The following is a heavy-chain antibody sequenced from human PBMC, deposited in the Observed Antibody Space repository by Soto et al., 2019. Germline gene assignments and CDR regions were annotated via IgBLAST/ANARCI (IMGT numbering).Heavy chain of an antibody. CDR1: GGSSRTYY. D-gene: IGHD3-10*01. V-gene: IGHV4-59*01. CDR2: IHYSGVT. J-gene: IGHJ6*02. CDR3: AGYRDEGSSWKPAGGMDA. Sequence: STGTLSLTCGVSGGSSRTYYWTWVRQPPGGGLEWIAYIHYSGVTNYSPSLRGRVSISIDRSNNEFSLKVSSVTAADTAVDYCAGYRDEGSSWKPAGGMDAWGPGTTVT.